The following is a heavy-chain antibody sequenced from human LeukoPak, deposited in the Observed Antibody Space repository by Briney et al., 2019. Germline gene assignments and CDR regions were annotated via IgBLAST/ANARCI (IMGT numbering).Heavy chain of an antibody. CDR1: GFNFNTYT. CDR3: AKGLERESRLDS. V-gene: IGHV3-23*01. J-gene: IGHJ4*02. Sequence: GESLRLSCDASGFNFNTYTMYWVRQAPGQGLEGVSGIRHSDGRTYYADSVRGRFTIASAIFKNTLYLQMNGLRADDTALYYCAKGLERESRLDSWGRGTLVTVSS. CDR2: IRHSDGRT. D-gene: IGHD1-1*01.